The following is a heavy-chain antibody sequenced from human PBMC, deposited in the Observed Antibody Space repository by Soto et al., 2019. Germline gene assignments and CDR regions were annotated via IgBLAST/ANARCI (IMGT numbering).Heavy chain of an antibody. CDR1: GYTFINYY. V-gene: IGHV1-46*01. Sequence: GASVKVSCKSSGYTFINYYVHWVRQAPGQGLEWMGMINPSGGRTTYPQKFQGRVTMTRDTSTSTVYLELSSLRSDDTAVCYCASEKASTSLLPHYSYAMDVWGQGTTVTVSS. CDR2: INPSGGRT. J-gene: IGHJ6*02. CDR3: ASEKASTSLLPHYSYAMDV.